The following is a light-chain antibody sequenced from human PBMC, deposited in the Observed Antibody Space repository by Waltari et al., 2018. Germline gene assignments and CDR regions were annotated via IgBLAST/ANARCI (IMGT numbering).Light chain of an antibody. CDR2: RAF. CDR3: MQGSQWPPWT. J-gene: IGKJ1*01. V-gene: IGKV2-30*02. CDR1: QSLLHSDGNTY. Sequence: DVVMTQSPLSLSVTLGQPASISCRSSQSLLHSDGNTYLNWFHQGPGQSPRRLILRAFYRDSGVPERFTGSGSGTDCTLEISRVEAEDVGIYYCMQGSQWPPWTFGQGTKVEIK.